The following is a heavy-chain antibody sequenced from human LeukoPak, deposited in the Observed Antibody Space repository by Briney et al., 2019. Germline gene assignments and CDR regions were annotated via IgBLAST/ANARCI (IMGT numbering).Heavy chain of an antibody. D-gene: IGHD6-13*01. Sequence: GGSLRLSCAASGFTFDDYAMHWVRQAPGKGLEWVSGINWSSDRIGYTDSVKGRSTISRDNAKKSLYLQMNSLRAEDTALYYCAKGGIHRGYYYYYMDVWGKGTTVTISS. V-gene: IGHV3-9*01. J-gene: IGHJ6*03. CDR2: INWSSDRI. CDR3: AKGGIHRGYYYYYMDV. CDR1: GFTFDDYA.